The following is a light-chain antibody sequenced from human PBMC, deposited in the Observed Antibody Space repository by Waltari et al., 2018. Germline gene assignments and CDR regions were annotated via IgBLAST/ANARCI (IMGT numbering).Light chain of an antibody. CDR1: QGISSY. Sequence: AIRMTQSPSSFSASTGDRVTIPCRASQGISSYLAWYQQKPGKAPKLRIYAASTLQSGVPSRFSGSGSGTDFTLTISCLQSEDFATYYCQQYYSYPPTFGPGTKVDIK. J-gene: IGKJ3*01. CDR2: AAS. V-gene: IGKV1-8*01. CDR3: QQYYSYPPT.